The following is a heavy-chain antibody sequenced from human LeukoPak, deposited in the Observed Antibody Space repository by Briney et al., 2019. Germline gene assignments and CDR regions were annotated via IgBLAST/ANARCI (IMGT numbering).Heavy chain of an antibody. V-gene: IGHV4-39*01. D-gene: IGHD2-2*01. CDR1: GGSISSSSYY. CDR2: IYYSGST. CDR3: ARHLVVVVVPAATENWFDP. Sequence: SETLSLTCTVSGGSISSSSYYWGWIRQPPGKGLEWIGSIYYSGSTYYNPSLKSRATISVDTSKNQFSLKLSSVTAADTAVYYCARHLVVVVVPAATENWFDPWGRGTLVTVSS. J-gene: IGHJ5*02.